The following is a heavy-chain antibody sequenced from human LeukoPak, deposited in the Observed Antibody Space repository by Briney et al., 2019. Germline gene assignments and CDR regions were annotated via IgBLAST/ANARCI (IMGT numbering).Heavy chain of an antibody. CDR1: GYRFTSYW. Sequence: GESLKIFCKGSGYRFTSYWIGWVRQMPGKGLEWMGIIYPGDSDTRYSPSFQGQVTISADKSISTAYLQWNSLKASDTAMYYCARSNGYCSSTSCSTSDYWGQGTLVTVSS. CDR2: IYPGDSDT. CDR3: ARSNGYCSSTSCSTSDY. D-gene: IGHD2-2*02. J-gene: IGHJ4*02. V-gene: IGHV5-51*01.